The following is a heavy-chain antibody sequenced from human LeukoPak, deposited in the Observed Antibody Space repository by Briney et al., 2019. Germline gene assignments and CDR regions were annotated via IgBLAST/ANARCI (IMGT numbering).Heavy chain of an antibody. V-gene: IGHV4-39*01. CDR3: ARHKPPKVLLAAFYI. CDR2: IYYSGST. J-gene: IGHJ3*02. CDR1: GGSISSRSYY. Sequence: SETLSLTCTVSGGSISSRSYYWGWIRQPPGKGLEWIGSIYYSGSTYYNPSLKSRVTISVDTSKNQFSLKLSSVTAADTAVYHCARHKPPKVLLAAFYIRGQGTLVTVSS. D-gene: IGHD1-20*01.